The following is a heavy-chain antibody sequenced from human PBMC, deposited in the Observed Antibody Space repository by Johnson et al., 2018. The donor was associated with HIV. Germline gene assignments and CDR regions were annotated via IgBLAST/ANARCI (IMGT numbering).Heavy chain of an antibody. CDR1: GFTFSDYY. CDR3: ARVGANFDAFDI. CDR2: ISSSGSNI. J-gene: IGHJ3*02. Sequence: VQLVESGGGLVKPGGSLRLSCAPSGFTFSDYYMSWMRQAPGQGLEWVSYISSSGSNIYKADSVKGRFTISRDNAKNSLFLQMTSLRAEDTAVYYCARVGANFDAFDIWGQGTMVTVSS. D-gene: IGHD4/OR15-4a*01. V-gene: IGHV3-11*04.